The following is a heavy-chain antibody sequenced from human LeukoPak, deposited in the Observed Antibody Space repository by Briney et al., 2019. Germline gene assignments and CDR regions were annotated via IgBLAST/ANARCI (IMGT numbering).Heavy chain of an antibody. V-gene: IGHV1-2*04. D-gene: IGHD6-13*01. J-gene: IGHJ5*02. CDR2: INPNSGGT. Sequence: ASVKVSCKASGYTFTGYYMHWVRQAPGQGLEWMGWINPNSGGTNYAQKFQGWVTMTRDTSISTAYMELSRLRSDDTAVYYCARELVAAAGENWFDPWGQGTLVTVSS. CDR1: GYTFTGYY. CDR3: ARELVAAAGENWFDP.